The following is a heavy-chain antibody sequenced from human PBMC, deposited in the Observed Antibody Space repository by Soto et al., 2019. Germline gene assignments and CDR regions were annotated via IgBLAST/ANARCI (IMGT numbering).Heavy chain of an antibody. Sequence: EVQLVESGGGLVQPGGSLRLSCEASGFTFRNYDMHWVRQGTGKGLEWVSGISAAGDPDYADSVEGRFTISRENAQNSLFLQINSIRVGDTAVYYCARTDRDFYGLDVWGQGTTVIVSS. CDR2: ISAAGDP. CDR1: GFTFRNYD. V-gene: IGHV3-13*05. CDR3: ARTDRDFYGLDV. J-gene: IGHJ6*02.